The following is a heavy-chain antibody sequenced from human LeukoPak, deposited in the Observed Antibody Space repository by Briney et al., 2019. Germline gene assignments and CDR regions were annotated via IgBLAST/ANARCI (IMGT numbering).Heavy chain of an antibody. D-gene: IGHD6-13*01. J-gene: IGHJ3*02. CDR2: ISSSGSTI. CDR1: GFTFSDYY. V-gene: IGHV3-11*01. CDR3: ARDGVSSWYMARHAFDI. Sequence: GGSLRLSCAASGFTFSDYYMSWIRQAPGKGLEWVSYISSSGSTIYYADSVKGRFTISRDNAKNSLYLQMNSLRAEDTAVYYCARDGVSSWYMARHAFDIWGQGSMVTVSS.